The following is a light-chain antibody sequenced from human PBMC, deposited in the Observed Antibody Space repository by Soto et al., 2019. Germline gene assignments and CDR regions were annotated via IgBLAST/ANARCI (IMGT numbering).Light chain of an antibody. CDR3: CSFGTDSTFVL. J-gene: IGLJ2*01. V-gene: IGLV2-23*02. CDR2: EVS. Sequence: QSALTQPASVSGSPGQSITISCTGTSSNVGIFNVVSWYQLHPGKAPTLMIYEVSKRPSGVSNRFSGSKSGNTASLTISGLQAEAEADYYCCSFGTDSTFVLFGGGTKLTVL. CDR1: SSNVGIFNV.